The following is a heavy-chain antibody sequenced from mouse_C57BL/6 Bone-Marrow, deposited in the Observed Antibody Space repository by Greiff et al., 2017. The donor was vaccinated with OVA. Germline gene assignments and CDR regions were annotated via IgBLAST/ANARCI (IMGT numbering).Heavy chain of an antibody. CDR1: GYTFTSYT. V-gene: IGHV1-4*01. CDR3: ATHYYSNYPFAY. D-gene: IGHD2-5*01. CDR2: INPSSGYT. J-gene: IGHJ3*01. Sequence: VQLQESGAELARPGASVKMSFKASGYTFTSYTMHWVKQRPGQGLEWIGYINPSSGYTKYNQKFKDKATLTADKSSSTAYMQLSSLTSEDSAVYYCATHYYSNYPFAYWGQGTLVTVSA.